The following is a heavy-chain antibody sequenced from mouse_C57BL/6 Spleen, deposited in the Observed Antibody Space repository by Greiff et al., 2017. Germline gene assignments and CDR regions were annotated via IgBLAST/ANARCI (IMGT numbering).Heavy chain of an antibody. CDR2: LNPNNGGT. V-gene: IGHV1-22*01. CDR3: ATYEYFDV. D-gene: IGHD2-3*01. J-gene: IGHJ1*03. CDR1: GYTFTDYN. Sequence: VQLKQSGPELVKPGASVKMSCKASGYTFTDYNMHWVKQSHGKSLEWIGYLNPNNGGTSYNQKFKGKATLTVNKSSSTAYMELRSLTSEDSAVYYCATYEYFDVWGTGTTVTVSS.